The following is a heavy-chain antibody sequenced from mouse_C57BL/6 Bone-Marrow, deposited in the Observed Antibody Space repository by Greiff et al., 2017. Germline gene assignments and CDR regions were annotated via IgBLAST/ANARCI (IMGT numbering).Heavy chain of an antibody. CDR1: GFNLKDDY. CDR2: IDPENGDT. V-gene: IGHV14-4*01. CDR3: SSFDGNYFDF. D-gene: IGHD2-3*01. Sequence: VQLQQSGAELVRPGASVKLSCTASGFNLKDDYIHWVKQRPEQGLEWIGWIDPENGDTEYASKFQGKATITSYTSSTTAYLQLSSLTSEDTAVYYCSSFDGNYFDFWGQGTPLTVAS. J-gene: IGHJ2*01.